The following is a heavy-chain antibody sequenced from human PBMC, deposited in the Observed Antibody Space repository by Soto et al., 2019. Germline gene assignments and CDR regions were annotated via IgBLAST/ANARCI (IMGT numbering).Heavy chain of an antibody. J-gene: IGHJ6*02. CDR3: ARGRYYYGSGSSPLGYYYGMDV. CDR2: IIPIFGTA. D-gene: IGHD3-10*01. CDR1: GGTFSSYA. Sequence: QVQLVQSGAEVKKPGSSVKVSCKASGGTFSSYAISWVRQAPGQGLEWMGGIIPIFGTANYAQKFQGRVTITADESTSTAYRELSSLRSEDTAVYYCARGRYYYGSGSSPLGYYYGMDVWGQGTTVTVSS. V-gene: IGHV1-69*12.